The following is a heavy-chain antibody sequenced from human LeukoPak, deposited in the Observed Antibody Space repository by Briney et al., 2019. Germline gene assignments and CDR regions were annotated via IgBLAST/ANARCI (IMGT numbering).Heavy chain of an antibody. J-gene: IGHJ4*02. CDR3: ARGWGYYDSSGCFYFDY. CDR2: ISSSGSTI. CDR1: GFTFSSYE. Sequence: PGGSLRLSCAASGFTFSSYEMNWVRQAPGKGLEWVSYISSSGSTIYYADSVKGRFTVSRDNAKNSLYLQMNSLRAEDTAVYYCARGWGYYDSSGCFYFDYWGQGTLVTVSS. D-gene: IGHD3-22*01. V-gene: IGHV3-48*03.